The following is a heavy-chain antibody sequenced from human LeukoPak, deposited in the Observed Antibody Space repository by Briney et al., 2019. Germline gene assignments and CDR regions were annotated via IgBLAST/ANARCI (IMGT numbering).Heavy chain of an antibody. J-gene: IGHJ6*02. CDR2: FDPEDGET. CDR3: ATDLVILGSYGMDV. V-gene: IGHV1-24*01. D-gene: IGHD2-15*01. Sequence: ASVKVSCKVSGYTLTELSMHWVRQAPGKGLEWMGGFDPEDGETIYAQKFQGRVTMTEDTSTDTAYMELSSLRSEDTAVYYCATDLVILGSYGMDVWGQGTTVTVSS. CDR1: GYTLTELS.